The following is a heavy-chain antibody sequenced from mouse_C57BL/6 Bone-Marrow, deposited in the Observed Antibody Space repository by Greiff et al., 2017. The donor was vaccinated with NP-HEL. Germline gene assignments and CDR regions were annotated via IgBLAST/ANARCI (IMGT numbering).Heavy chain of an antibody. J-gene: IGHJ2*01. CDR3: AKTFYYGSSHFDY. D-gene: IGHD1-1*01. CDR2: ISSGSSTI. V-gene: IGHV5-17*01. CDR1: GFTFSDYG. Sequence: DVQLVESGGGLVKPGGSLKLSCAASGFTFSDYGMHWVRQAPEKGLEWVAYISSGSSTIYYADTVKGRFTISRDNAKNTLFLQMTSLRSEDTAMYYCAKTFYYGSSHFDYWGQGTTLTVSS.